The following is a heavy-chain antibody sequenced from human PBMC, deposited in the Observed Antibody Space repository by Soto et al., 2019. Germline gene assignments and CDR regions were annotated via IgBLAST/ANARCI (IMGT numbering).Heavy chain of an antibody. CDR2: ISSSSSYI. D-gene: IGHD2-21*02. Sequence: PGGSLRLSCAASGFTFSSYSMNWVRQAPGKGLEWVSSISSSSSYIYYADSVKDRFTISRDNAKNSLYLQMNSLRAEDTAVYYCARDRGYCGGDCYMNWFDPWGQGTLVTVS. CDR1: GFTFSSYS. CDR3: ARDRGYCGGDCYMNWFDP. V-gene: IGHV3-21*01. J-gene: IGHJ5*02.